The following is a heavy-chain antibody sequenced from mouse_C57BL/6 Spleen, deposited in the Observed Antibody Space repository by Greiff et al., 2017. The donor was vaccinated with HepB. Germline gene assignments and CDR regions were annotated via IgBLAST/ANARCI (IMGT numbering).Heavy chain of an antibody. CDR1: GYAFSSSW. CDR3: ATAQASYAMDY. V-gene: IGHV1-82*01. D-gene: IGHD3-2*02. J-gene: IGHJ4*01. CDR2: IYPGDGDT. Sequence: QVQLQQSGPELVKPGASVKISCKASGYAFSSSWMNWVKQRPGKGLEWIGRIYPGDGDTNYNGKFKGKATLTADKSSSTAYMQLSSLTSEDSAVYFCATAQASYAMDYWGQGTSVTVSS.